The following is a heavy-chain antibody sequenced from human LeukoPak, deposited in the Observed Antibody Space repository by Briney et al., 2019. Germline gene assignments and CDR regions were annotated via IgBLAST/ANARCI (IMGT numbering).Heavy chain of an antibody. CDR1: GDFITSSSYY. CDR3: ARNTQGATSYFDY. CDR2: IYYSGST. V-gene: IGHV4-39*01. Sequence: SETLSLTCTVSGDFITSSSYYWGWIRQPPGKGLEWIGTIYYSGSTYYNPSLKSRVIISVDTSKNQFSLKLSSVTAADTAVYYCARNTQGATSYFDYWGQGTLVTVSS. D-gene: IGHD1-26*01. J-gene: IGHJ4*02.